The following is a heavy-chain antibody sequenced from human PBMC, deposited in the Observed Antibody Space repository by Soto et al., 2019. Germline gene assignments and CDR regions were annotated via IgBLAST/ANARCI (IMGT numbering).Heavy chain of an antibody. D-gene: IGHD6-13*01. V-gene: IGHV3-21*01. CDR3: ARVPAAGKVWTRYYGMDV. J-gene: IGHJ6*02. CDR1: GFTFSSYS. CDR2: ISSSSSYI. Sequence: GGSLRLSCAASGFTFSSYSMNWVRQAPGKGLEWVSSISSSSSYIYYADSVKGRFTISRDNAKNSLYLQMNSLRAEDTAVYYCARVPAAGKVWTRYYGMDVWGQGTTVTVSS.